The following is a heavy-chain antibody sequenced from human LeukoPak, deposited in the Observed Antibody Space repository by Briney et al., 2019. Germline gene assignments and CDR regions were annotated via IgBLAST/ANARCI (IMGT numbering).Heavy chain of an antibody. CDR3: ARDRYSSGWYGDDSSFDY. V-gene: IGHV6-1*01. CDR2: TYYRSKWYN. Sequence: SQTLPLTCAISGDSVSSNSAAWNWIRQSPSRGLEWLGRTYYRSKWYNDYAVSVKSRITINPDTSKNQFSLQLNSVTPEDTAVYYCARDRYSSGWYGDDSSFDYWGQGTLVTVSS. J-gene: IGHJ4*02. D-gene: IGHD6-19*01. CDR1: GDSVSSNSAA.